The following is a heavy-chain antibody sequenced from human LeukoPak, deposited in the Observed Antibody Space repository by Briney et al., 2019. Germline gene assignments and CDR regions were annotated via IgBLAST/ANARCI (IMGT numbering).Heavy chain of an antibody. J-gene: IGHJ4*02. CDR1: GDSVSSNSAA. Sequence: SQTLSLTCTISGDSVSSNSAAWNWIRQSPSRGLEWLGRTYYRSGWYNDYAVSVKSRITINPDTSKNQFFLHLNSVTPEDTAVYYCTNGAGSFDYWGQGTLVTVSS. V-gene: IGHV6-1*01. D-gene: IGHD1-26*01. CDR3: TNGAGSFDY. CDR2: TYYRSGWYN.